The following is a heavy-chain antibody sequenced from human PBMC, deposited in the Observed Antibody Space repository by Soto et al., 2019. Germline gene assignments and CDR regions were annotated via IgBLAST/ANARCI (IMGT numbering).Heavy chain of an antibody. Sequence: QVQLVQSGAEVKKPGSSVKVSCKASGGTFNTYTISWLRQFPGQGLEWRGGIMPLYAKPTYAQPFLGRLTIAADEHTSTVYMELSSLRSEDTALYYCASLNNWSSGDGRIDVWGRGTAVSVSS. D-gene: IGHD1-26*01. V-gene: IGHV1-69*01. CDR1: GGTFNTYT. CDR3: ASLNNWSSGDGRIDV. J-gene: IGHJ6*02. CDR2: IMPLYAKP.